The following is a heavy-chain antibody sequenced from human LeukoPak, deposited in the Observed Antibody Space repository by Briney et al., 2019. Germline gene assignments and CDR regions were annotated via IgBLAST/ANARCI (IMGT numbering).Heavy chain of an antibody. CDR1: GYTFTSYG. J-gene: IGHJ4*02. Sequence: APVKVSCKASGYTFTSYGISWVRQAPGQGLEWMGWISAYNGNTNYAQKLQGRVTMTTDTSTSTAYMELRSLRSDDTAVYYCARETLGYCSGGSCRNPDYWGQGTLVTVSS. CDR3: ARETLGYCSGGSCRNPDY. CDR2: ISAYNGNT. D-gene: IGHD2-15*01. V-gene: IGHV1-18*01.